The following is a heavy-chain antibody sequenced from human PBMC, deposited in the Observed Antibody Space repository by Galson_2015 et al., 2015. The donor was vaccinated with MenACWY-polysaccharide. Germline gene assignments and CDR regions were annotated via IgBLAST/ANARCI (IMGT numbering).Heavy chain of an antibody. CDR3: TTDQGDSSDYYTFDY. CDR1: GFTVSSNY. D-gene: IGHD3-22*01. J-gene: IGHJ4*02. Sequence: SLRLSCAASGFTVSSNYMSWVRQAPGKGLEWVSVIYSGGSTYYADSVKGRFTISRDNSKNTLYLQMSSLRAEDAAVYYCTTDQGDSSDYYTFDYWGQGTLVTVSS. CDR2: IYSGGST. V-gene: IGHV3-66*01.